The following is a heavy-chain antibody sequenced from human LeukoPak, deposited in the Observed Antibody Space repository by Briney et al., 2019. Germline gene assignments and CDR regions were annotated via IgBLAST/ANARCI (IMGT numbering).Heavy chain of an antibody. D-gene: IGHD3-3*01. CDR1: GGSISSSSYY. Sequence: SETLSLTCTVSGGSISSSSYYWSWIRQPPGKGLEWIGEINHSGSTNYNPSLKSRVTISVDTSKNQFSLKLSSVTAADTAVYYCARGGYYDFWSGYYYFDYWGQGTLVTVSS. CDR3: ARGGYYDFWSGYYYFDY. CDR2: INHSGST. V-gene: IGHV4-39*07. J-gene: IGHJ4*02.